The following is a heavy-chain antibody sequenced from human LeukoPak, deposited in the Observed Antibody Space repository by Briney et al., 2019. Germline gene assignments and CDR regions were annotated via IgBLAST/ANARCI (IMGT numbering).Heavy chain of an antibody. CDR2: IIPIFGTA. J-gene: IGHJ4*02. CDR3: ARNSTYYYDSSGYFWGAFY. D-gene: IGHD3-22*01. Sequence: SVKVSCKASGGTFSSYAISWVRQAPGQGLEWMGGIIPIFGTANYAQKFQGRVTITADESTSTAYMELSSLRSEDTAVYYCARNSTYYYDSSGYFWGAFYWGQGTLVTVSS. CDR1: GGTFSSYA. V-gene: IGHV1-69*13.